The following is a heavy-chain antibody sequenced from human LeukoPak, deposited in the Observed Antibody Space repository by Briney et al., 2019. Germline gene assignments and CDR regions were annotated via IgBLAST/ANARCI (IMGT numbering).Heavy chain of an antibody. CDR2: ISSNGGNT. V-gene: IGHV3-64*01. J-gene: IGHJ3*02. CDR1: GFTFSNYA. D-gene: IGHD1-14*01. Sequence: GGSLRLSCAASGFTFSNYAMHWVRQAPGKGLEHVSAISSNGGNTHYANSVKGRFTISRDNSKNTLYLQMGSLRAEDMAVYYCARLPVDAFDIWGQGTMVTVSS. CDR3: ARLPVDAFDI.